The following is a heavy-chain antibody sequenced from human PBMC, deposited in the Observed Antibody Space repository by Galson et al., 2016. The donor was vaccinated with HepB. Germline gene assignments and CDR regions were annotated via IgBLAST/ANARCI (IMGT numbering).Heavy chain of an antibody. J-gene: IGHJ5*02. CDR1: GASISDSNW. Sequence: SETLSLTCAVSGASISDSNWWTWVRQVPGKGLEWIGEIYHTGTSNNNPFLSSRFTLSVDKSRNQFSLNRTSVTAADKAVYYCARAAIIPGARRVFDPWGQGTLVTVSS. V-gene: IGHV4-4*02. D-gene: IGHD2-2*01. CDR2: IYHTGTS. CDR3: ARAAIIPGARRVFDP.